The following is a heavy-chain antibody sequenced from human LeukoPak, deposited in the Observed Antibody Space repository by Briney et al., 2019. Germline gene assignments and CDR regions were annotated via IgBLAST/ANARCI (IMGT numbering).Heavy chain of an antibody. D-gene: IGHD3-9*01. J-gene: IGHJ4*02. Sequence: TGGSLRLSCAPSGFTFSDYYMSWIRQAPGKGLEWISYITSSSSDTNDADSVKGRFTISRDNAKKSLYLQMNSLRAEDTAVYYCARDYDIWTGYFRGGFDYWGQGTLVTVSS. CDR2: ITSSSSDT. CDR1: GFTFSDYY. V-gene: IGHV3-11*05. CDR3: ARDYDIWTGYFRGGFDY.